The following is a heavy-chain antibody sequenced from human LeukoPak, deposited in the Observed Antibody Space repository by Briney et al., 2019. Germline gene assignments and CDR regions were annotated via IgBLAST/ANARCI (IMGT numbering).Heavy chain of an antibody. Sequence: GGSLRLSCAASGSTFSNYWMSWVRQAPGKGLEWVANIKQDGSEKYYVDSVKGRFTISRDNSKNTLYLQMNSLRAEDTAVYYCAKETYGSGSTDYWGQGTLVTVSS. J-gene: IGHJ4*02. CDR2: IKQDGSEK. CDR1: GSTFSNYW. D-gene: IGHD3-10*01. V-gene: IGHV3-7*03. CDR3: AKETYGSGSTDY.